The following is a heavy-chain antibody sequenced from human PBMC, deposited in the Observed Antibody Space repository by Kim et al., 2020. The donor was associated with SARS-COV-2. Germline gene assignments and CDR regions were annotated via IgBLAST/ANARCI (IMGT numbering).Heavy chain of an antibody. D-gene: IGHD1-26*01. V-gene: IGHV4-39*01. CDR2: IYYSGST. J-gene: IGHJ4*02. Sequence: SETLSLTCTVSGGSISSSSYYWGWIRQPPGKGLEWIGSIYYSGSTYYNPSLKSRVTISVDTSKNQFSLKLSSVTAADTAVYYCARHPQGWGGATTHFDYWGQGTLVTVSS. CDR1: GGSISSSSYY. CDR3: ARHPQGWGGATTHFDY.